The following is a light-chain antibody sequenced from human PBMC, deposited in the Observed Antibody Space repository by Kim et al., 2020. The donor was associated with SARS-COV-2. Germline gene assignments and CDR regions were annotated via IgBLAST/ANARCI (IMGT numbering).Light chain of an antibody. Sequence: QAPKLLIYAATSIISGVPSRFRGSGSGTDFTLTIRSLQPDDFATYFCLQDHSYPWTFGQGTEVETK. V-gene: IGKV1-6*01. CDR2: AAT. CDR3: LQDHSYPWT. J-gene: IGKJ1*01.